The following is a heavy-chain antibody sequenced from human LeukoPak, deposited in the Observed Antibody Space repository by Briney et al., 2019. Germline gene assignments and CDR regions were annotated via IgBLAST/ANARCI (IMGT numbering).Heavy chain of an antibody. D-gene: IGHD3-10*01. Sequence: PGGSLRLSCAASGFTFSIAWMSWVHQAPGKGLEWVGRIKSKTDGGTTDYAAPVKGRFTISRDDSKNTLFLQMTSLKTEDTAVYYCITESTYYYGSVWGQGTLVTVSS. V-gene: IGHV3-15*01. CDR1: GFTFSIAW. CDR3: ITESTYYYGSV. CDR2: IKSKTDGGTT. J-gene: IGHJ4*02.